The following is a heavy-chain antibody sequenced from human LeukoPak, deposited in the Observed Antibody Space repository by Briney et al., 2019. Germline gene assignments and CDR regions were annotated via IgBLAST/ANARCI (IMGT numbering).Heavy chain of an antibody. J-gene: IGHJ4*02. Sequence: GGSLRLSCAASGFTFSSYAMHWVRQAPGKGLEWVAVISYDGSNKYYADSVKGRFTISRDNSKNTLYLQMNSLRAEDTAVYYCARGQWSTSGVLFDYWGQGTLVTVSS. D-gene: IGHD1-26*01. CDR3: ARGQWSTSGVLFDY. CDR2: ISYDGSNK. CDR1: GFTFSSYA. V-gene: IGHV3-30-3*01.